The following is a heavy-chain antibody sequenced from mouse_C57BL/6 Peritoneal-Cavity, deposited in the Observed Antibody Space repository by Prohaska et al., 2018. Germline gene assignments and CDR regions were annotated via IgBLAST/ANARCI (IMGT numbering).Heavy chain of an antibody. D-gene: IGHD2-3*01. V-gene: IGHV1-69*01. CDR1: GYTFTSYW. J-gene: IGHJ2*01. CDR3: APWLLRGN. CDR2: IDPSDSYT. Sequence: GELVMPGASVKLSCKASGYTFTSYWMHWVKQRPGHGLEWIGEIDPSDSYTNYNQKFKGKATLTVDKSSSTAYMQLSSLTSEDSAVYYCAPWLLRGNWVQGTTLTVST.